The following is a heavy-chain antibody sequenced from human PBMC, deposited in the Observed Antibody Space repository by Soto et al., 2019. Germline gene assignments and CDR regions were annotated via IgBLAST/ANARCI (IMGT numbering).Heavy chain of an antibody. CDR3: ARKYLPGYGSGSPYGMEV. V-gene: IGHV4-34*01. CDR1: GGSFSGYY. Sequence: SETLSLTCGVYGGSFSGYYWSWIRQPPGKGLEWIGEVNHSGSTNYNPSLKSRVTISVDTSKNQFSLKLSSVTAADTALYYCARKYLPGYGSGSPYGMEVWGQGTTITVSS. D-gene: IGHD3-10*01. CDR2: VNHSGST. J-gene: IGHJ6*02.